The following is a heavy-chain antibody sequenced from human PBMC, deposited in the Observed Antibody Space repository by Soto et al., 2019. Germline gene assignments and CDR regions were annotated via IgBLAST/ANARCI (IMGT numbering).Heavy chain of an antibody. V-gene: IGHV4-61*01. D-gene: IGHD3-22*01. CDR2: IYYSGST. J-gene: IGHJ4*02. CDR1: GGSVSSGSYY. Sequence: PSETLSLTCTVSGGSVSSGSYYWSWIRQPPGKGLEWIGYIYYSGSTNYNPSLKSRVTISVDTSKNQFSLKLSSVTAADTAVYYCVSADANFYDSSGYYDYWGQGTLVTVSS. CDR3: VSADANFYDSSGYYDY.